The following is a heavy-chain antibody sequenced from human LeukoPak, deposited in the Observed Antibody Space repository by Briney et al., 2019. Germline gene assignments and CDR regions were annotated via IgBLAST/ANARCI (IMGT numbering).Heavy chain of an antibody. CDR2: INPNSGGT. CDR1: GYTFTGYY. CDR3: AREDYGDYRSLDY. J-gene: IGHJ4*02. D-gene: IGHD4-17*01. Sequence: GASVTVSCKASGYTFTGYYMHWVRQAPGQGLEWMGWINPNSGGTNYAQKFQGWVTMTRDTSISTAYMELSRLRSDDTAVYYCAREDYGDYRSLDYWGQGTLVTVSS. V-gene: IGHV1-2*04.